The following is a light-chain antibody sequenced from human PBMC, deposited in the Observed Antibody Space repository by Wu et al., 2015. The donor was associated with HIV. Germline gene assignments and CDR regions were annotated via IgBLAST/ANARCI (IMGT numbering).Light chain of an antibody. CDR1: ESISYR. Sequence: DIQMTQSPSTLSASVGDRVTITCRASESISYRLAWYQQKPGKAPKLLMYKASTLETGVPSRFSGSGAGTEFTLTISSLQPDDFATYYCQQYNSFSPYSFGQGPSWRSN. CDR2: KAS. J-gene: IGKJ2*03. CDR3: QQYNSFSPYS. V-gene: IGKV1-5*03.